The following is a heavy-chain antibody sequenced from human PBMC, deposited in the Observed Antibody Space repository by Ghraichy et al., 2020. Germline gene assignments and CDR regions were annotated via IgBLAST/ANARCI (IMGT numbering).Heavy chain of an antibody. Sequence: GGSLRLSCAASGFTFSSYGMHWVRQAPGKGLEWVAVIWYDGSNKYYADSVKGRFTISRDNSKNTLYLQMNSLRAEDTAVYYCAREEQWLGYYYYYYYMDVWGKGTTVTVSS. D-gene: IGHD6-19*01. J-gene: IGHJ6*03. V-gene: IGHV3-33*01. CDR2: IWYDGSNK. CDR3: AREEQWLGYYYYYYYMDV. CDR1: GFTFSSYG.